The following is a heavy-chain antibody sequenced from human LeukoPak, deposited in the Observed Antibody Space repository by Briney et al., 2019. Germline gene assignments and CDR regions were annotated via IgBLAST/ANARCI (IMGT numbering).Heavy chain of an antibody. CDR2: IYHSGST. V-gene: IGHV4-30-2*01. J-gene: IGHJ6*02. CDR3: VRVGISGIAFGMDV. Sequence: SQTLSLTCAVSGGSLSSGGYSWSSIRQPPGRGLEWLGYIYHSGSTYYNPSLKSRVTISVDRSKNQFSLKMSSVTAADTAVYYCVRVGISGIAFGMDVWGQGTTVTVSS. D-gene: IGHD3-3*02. CDR1: GGSLSSGGYS.